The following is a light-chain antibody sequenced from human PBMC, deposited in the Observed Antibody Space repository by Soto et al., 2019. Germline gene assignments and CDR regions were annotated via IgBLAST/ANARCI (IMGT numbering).Light chain of an antibody. Sequence: SYELTQPPSVSVSPGQTAIMSCSGDNLGEKYVCWYQQKPGQSPVLVMYQDARRPSGIPERFSGSNSGNTATLTITGTQAMDEAFSYAQANDTATLFGGGTKLTVL. V-gene: IGLV3-1*01. CDR3: QANDTATL. CDR2: QDA. J-gene: IGLJ2*01. CDR1: NLGEKY.